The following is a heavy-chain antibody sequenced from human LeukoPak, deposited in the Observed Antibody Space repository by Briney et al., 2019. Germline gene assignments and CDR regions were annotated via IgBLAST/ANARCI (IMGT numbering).Heavy chain of an antibody. J-gene: IGHJ4*02. CDR3: ARYFYGGNSVYLDY. Sequence: GGSLRLSCAASGFTFSSYSMNWVRQAPGKGLEWVSSISSSSSYIYYAGSVKGRFTISRDNAKNSLYLQMDSLRAEDTAVYYCARYFYGGNSVYLDYWGQGTLVTVYS. CDR2: ISSSSSYI. D-gene: IGHD4-23*01. V-gene: IGHV3-21*01. CDR1: GFTFSSYS.